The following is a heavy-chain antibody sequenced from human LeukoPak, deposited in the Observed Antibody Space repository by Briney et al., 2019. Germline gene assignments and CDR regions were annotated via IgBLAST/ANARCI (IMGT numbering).Heavy chain of an antibody. D-gene: IGHD2-15*01. V-gene: IGHV3-15*01. CDR2: IKSKTDGGTT. CDR3: TTAGYCSGGSCHTFYSYYGMDV. J-gene: IGHJ6*02. CDR1: GFTFSNAW. Sequence: GSLRLSCAASGFTFSNAWMSWVRQAPGKGLEWVGRIKSKTDGGTTDYAAPVKGRFTISRDDSKNTLYLQMNSLKTEDTAVYYCTTAGYCSGGSCHTFYSYYGMDVWGQGTTVTVSS.